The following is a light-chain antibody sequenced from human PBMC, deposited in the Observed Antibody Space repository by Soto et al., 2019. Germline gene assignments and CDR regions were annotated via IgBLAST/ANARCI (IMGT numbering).Light chain of an antibody. CDR2: DAS. CDR3: QQRSKWPLT. J-gene: IGKJ4*01. Sequence: IVLTEFPFTLSLSPGESATLSCMASQSISSYLGWYQQKPGQAPRLLIYDASNRAAGIPARFSGSGSGTDFTLTISSLEPEDSAVYYCQQRSKWPLTFGGGTKVDIK. CDR1: QSISSY. V-gene: IGKV3-11*01.